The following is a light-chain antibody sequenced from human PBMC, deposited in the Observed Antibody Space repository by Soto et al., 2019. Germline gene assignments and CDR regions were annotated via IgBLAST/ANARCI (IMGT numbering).Light chain of an antibody. V-gene: IGKV1-39*01. J-gene: IGKJ1*01. Sequence: DIQMTQSPSSLSASVGDRVTISCRASQGISAYLSWFQQKPGEAPKLLINTASTLQSGVPIRFSVAGSRTHFSLTISGLQPEDSATYYCQQTYSFPGTFGQGTRVDIK. CDR2: TAS. CDR1: QGISAY. CDR3: QQTYSFPGT.